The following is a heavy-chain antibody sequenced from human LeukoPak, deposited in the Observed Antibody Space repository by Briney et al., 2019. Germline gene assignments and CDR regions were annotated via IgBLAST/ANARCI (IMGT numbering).Heavy chain of an antibody. CDR2: IYYSGST. Sequence: SETLSLTCTVSGGSISSSSYYWGWIRQPPGKGLEWIGSIYYSGSTYYNPSLKSRVTISVDTSKNQFSLKLSSVTAADTAVYYCARDDTVAGRSGGFDPWGQGTLVTVSS. CDR3: ARDDTVAGRSGGFDP. V-gene: IGHV4-39*07. CDR1: GGSISSSSYY. J-gene: IGHJ5*02. D-gene: IGHD6-19*01.